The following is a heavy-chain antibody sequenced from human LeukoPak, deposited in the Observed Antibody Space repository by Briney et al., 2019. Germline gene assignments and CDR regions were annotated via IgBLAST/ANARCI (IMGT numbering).Heavy chain of an antibody. D-gene: IGHD3-22*01. Sequence: PSETLSLTCAVYGGSFSGYYWSWLRQPPGKGLEWIGFISYSGNTNYNPSLKSRVTISLDTSKNQFSLKLISVTAADTAVYYCARGVGSGYTDYWGQGALVTVSS. V-gene: IGHV4-59*01. CDR1: GGSFSGYY. CDR2: ISYSGNT. J-gene: IGHJ4*02. CDR3: ARGVGSGYTDY.